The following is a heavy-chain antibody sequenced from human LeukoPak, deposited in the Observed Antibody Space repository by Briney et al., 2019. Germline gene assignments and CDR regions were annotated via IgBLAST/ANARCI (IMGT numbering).Heavy chain of an antibody. CDR2: IQYDGSNK. J-gene: IGHJ5*02. Sequence: PGGSLRLSCAASGFTFSSYGMHWVRQAPGKGLEWVAFIQYDGSNKYYADSVKGRFTISRDNSKNTLYLQMNSLRAEDTAVYYCAKDPEYYYGSGSPNNWFDPWGQGTLVTVSS. CDR3: AKDPEYYYGSGSPNNWFDP. V-gene: IGHV3-30*02. D-gene: IGHD3-10*01. CDR1: GFTFSSYG.